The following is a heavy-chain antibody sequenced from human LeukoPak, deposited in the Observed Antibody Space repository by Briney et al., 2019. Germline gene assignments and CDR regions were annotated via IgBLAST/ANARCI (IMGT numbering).Heavy chain of an antibody. CDR2: ISYVGSNK. CDR3: ARTTYGDYGPSDY. V-gene: IGHV3-30*03. Sequence: PGRSLRLSCAASGFTFSSYGMHWVRQAPGKGLEWVAVISYVGSNKYYADSVKGRFTISRDNSKNTLYLQMNSLRAEDTAVYYCARTTYGDYGPSDYWGQGTLVTVSS. CDR1: GFTFSSYG. D-gene: IGHD4-17*01. J-gene: IGHJ4*02.